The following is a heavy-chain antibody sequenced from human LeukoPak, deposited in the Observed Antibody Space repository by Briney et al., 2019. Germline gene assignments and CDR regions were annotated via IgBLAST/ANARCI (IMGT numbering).Heavy chain of an antibody. D-gene: IGHD6-6*01. CDR3: ARLVFTGENYFDY. CDR1: GGTFSSYA. J-gene: IGHJ4*02. V-gene: IGHV1-2*02. Sequence: ASVKVSCKASGGTFSSYAISWVRQAPGQGLEWMGWINPNSGGTNYAQKFQGRVTMTRDTSISTAYMELSRLRSDDTAVYYCARLVFTGENYFDYWGREPWSPSPQ. CDR2: INPNSGGT.